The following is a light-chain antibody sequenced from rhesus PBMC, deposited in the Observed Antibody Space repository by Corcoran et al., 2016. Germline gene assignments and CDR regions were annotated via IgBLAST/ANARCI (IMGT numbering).Light chain of an antibody. CDR2: GAS. V-gene: IGKV3-31*02. J-gene: IGKJ1*01. Sequence: EIVMTQSPATLSLSPGETATISCRTSQSVRSYLAWYQQKPGQAPRLLIYGASSRATGIPDRFIGRGSGTDFPLTISSLEPEDFAVYYCQQESNWKTFGQGTKVEIK. CDR3: QQESNWKT. CDR1: QSVRSY.